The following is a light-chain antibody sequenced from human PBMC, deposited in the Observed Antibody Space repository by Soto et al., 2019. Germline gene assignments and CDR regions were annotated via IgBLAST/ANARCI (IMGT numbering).Light chain of an antibody. CDR3: QQYGSSSWR. CDR1: QSVRNN. CDR2: DAS. Sequence: LVMTQSPATLSVSPCEGGTLSCRASQSVRNNLAWYQQQPGQAPRLLIYDASTRATGIPDRFSGSGSGTDFTLTISRLEPEDFAVYYCQQYGSSSWRCGQGTTGDIK. V-gene: IGKV3-20*01. J-gene: IGKJ1*01.